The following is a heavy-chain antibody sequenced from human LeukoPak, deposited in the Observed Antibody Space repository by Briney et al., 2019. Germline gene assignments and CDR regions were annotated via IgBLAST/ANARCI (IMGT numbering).Heavy chain of an antibody. CDR2: IYISGST. V-gene: IGHV3-53*01. D-gene: IGHD3-10*01. J-gene: IGHJ2*01. CDR3: ARPFYGSGSPNWYFDL. CDR1: GFTVSSNY. Sequence: GGSLRLSCAASGFTVSSNYMNWVRQAPGKGLEWVSVIYISGSTYYADSVKGRFTISRDNSKNTLYLQMNSLRAEDTAVYYCARPFYGSGSPNWYFDLWGRGTLVTVSS.